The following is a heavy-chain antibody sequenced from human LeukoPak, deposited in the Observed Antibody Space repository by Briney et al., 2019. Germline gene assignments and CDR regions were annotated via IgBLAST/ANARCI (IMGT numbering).Heavy chain of an antibody. CDR3: ARSSTQWLLGYFDY. CDR1: GFTFSSYS. V-gene: IGHV3-21*01. CDR2: ITSSSSHI. Sequence: GGSLRLSCAASGFTFSSYSMNWVRQAPGKGLEWVSSITSSSSHIYDADSVKGRFTISRDNAKNSLYLQMNSLRAEDTAVYYCARSSTQWLLGYFDYWGQGTLVTVSS. J-gene: IGHJ4*02. D-gene: IGHD5-12*01.